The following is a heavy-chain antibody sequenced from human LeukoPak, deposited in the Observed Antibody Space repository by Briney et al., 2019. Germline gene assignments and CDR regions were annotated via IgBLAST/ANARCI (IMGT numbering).Heavy chain of an antibody. CDR3: SRNPLYCSGGSCSSPRFYYYGMDV. CDR1: GFIFGDYG. Sequence: GGSLRLSCTTSGFIFGDYGMTWVRQAPGKGLEWVGFIRTKAYGGTTGYAASVNARFIISRDDSMSIAYLQMNSLKTEDTAVYYCSRNPLYCSGGSCSSPRFYYYGMDVWGKGTTVTVSS. CDR2: IRTKAYGGTT. D-gene: IGHD2-15*01. V-gene: IGHV3-49*04. J-gene: IGHJ6*04.